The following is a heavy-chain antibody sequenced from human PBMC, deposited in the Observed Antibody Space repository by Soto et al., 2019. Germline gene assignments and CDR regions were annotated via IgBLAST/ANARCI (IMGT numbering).Heavy chain of an antibody. CDR3: ARKVLRYFDWLLYLDYYYGMDV. V-gene: IGHV4-34*01. Sequence: PSETLSLTCAVYGGSFSGYYWSWIRQPPGKGLEWIGEINHSGSTNYNPSLKSRVTISVDTSKNQFSLKLSSVTAADTAVYYCARKVLRYFDWLLYLDYYYGMDVWGQGTTVTVSS. CDR2: INHSGST. J-gene: IGHJ6*02. CDR1: GGSFSGYY. D-gene: IGHD3-9*01.